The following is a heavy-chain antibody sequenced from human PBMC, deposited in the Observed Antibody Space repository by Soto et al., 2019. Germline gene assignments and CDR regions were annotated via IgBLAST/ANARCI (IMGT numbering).Heavy chain of an antibody. CDR1: GGTFNNYG. CDR3: ARRGDYNNFDY. V-gene: IGHV1-69*12. D-gene: IGHD4-4*01. J-gene: IGHJ4*02. Sequence: QVQLMQPGAEVKKPGSSVKVSCKASGGTFNNYGISWVRQAPGRGLEWMGLIIPIFDTTNYAQNFQGRLTITADESTSTTYMELRGLKSEDTAVYYCARRGDYNNFDYWGQGTLVTVSS. CDR2: IIPIFDTT.